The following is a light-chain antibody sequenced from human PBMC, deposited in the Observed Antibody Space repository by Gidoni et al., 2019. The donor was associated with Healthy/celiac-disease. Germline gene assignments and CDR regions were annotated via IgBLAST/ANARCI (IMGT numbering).Light chain of an antibody. Sequence: IVLTQSTATLSLSPGERATLSCRASQSVSSYLAWYQQKPGQAPRLLIYDASNRATGIPARFSGSGSGTDFTLTISSLEPEDFAVYYCQQRSNWPPITFXGXTKVEIK. J-gene: IGKJ4*01. CDR3: QQRSNWPPIT. CDR1: QSVSSY. CDR2: DAS. V-gene: IGKV3-11*01.